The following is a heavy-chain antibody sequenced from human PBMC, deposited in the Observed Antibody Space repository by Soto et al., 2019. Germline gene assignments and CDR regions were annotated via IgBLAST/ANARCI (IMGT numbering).Heavy chain of an antibody. Sequence: KSVGSLRLSCAASGFTFSDYYMSWIRQAPGKGLEWVSYISSSGSTIYYADSVKGRFTISRDNAKNSLYLQMNSLRAEDTAVYYCARSYDFWSGTASTYYYYYGMDVWGQGTTVTVSS. J-gene: IGHJ6*02. CDR3: ARSYDFWSGTASTYYYYYGMDV. V-gene: IGHV3-11*01. CDR1: GFTFSDYY. D-gene: IGHD3-3*01. CDR2: ISSSGSTI.